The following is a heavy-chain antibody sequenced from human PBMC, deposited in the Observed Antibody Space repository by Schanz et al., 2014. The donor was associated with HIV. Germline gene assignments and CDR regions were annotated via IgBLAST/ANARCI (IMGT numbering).Heavy chain of an antibody. V-gene: IGHV3-73*02. CDR2: IRNKAFRYTT. J-gene: IGHJ4*02. CDR1: GFTFSDSA. D-gene: IGHD3-22*01. CDR3: ARDRDSYDSSGSFDY. Sequence: EVQLVESGGGLVQPGGSLRLSCAASGFTFSDSAMQWVRQAPGKGLEWVGRIRNKAFRYTTAYGASVQGRFTISRDDSKNTAYLQMNSLKAEDTAMYYCARDRDSYDSSGSFDYWGQGTLVTVSS.